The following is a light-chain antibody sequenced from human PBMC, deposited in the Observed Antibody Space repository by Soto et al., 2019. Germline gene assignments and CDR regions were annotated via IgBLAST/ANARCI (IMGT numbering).Light chain of an antibody. J-gene: IGKJ4*01. CDR3: QQRSNWLT. CDR1: QSVSRH. Sequence: EIVLTQSPATLSLSPGERATLSCRASQSVSRHLAWYQQKPGQAPRLLIYDASTRATGIPARFSGSGSGTDFTLTISSLEHEDSAVYYCQQRSNWLTFGGGTKVEIK. CDR2: DAS. V-gene: IGKV3-11*01.